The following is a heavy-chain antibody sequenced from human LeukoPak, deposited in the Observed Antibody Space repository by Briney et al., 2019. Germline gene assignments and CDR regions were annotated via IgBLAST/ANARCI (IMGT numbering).Heavy chain of an antibody. V-gene: IGHV4-34*01. CDR2: INHSGST. CDR1: GGSFSGYY. D-gene: IGHD3-9*01. Sequence: SETLSLTCAVYGGSFSGYYWSWIRQPPGKGLEWIGEINHSGSTNYNPSLKSRVTISVDTSKNQFSLKLSSVTAADTAVYYCASLSDLRYFDWTDAFDIWAKGQWSPSLQ. CDR3: ASLSDLRYFDWTDAFDI. J-gene: IGHJ3*02.